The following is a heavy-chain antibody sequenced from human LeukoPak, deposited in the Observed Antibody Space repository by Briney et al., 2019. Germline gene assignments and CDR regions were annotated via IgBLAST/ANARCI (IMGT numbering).Heavy chain of an antibody. CDR3: ARQYGPGYSSTWYFDY. V-gene: IGHV4-39*01. J-gene: IGHJ4*02. CDR2: IYDNGNT. Sequence: SETLCLTCTVSGGSISSSAYSWGWIRQPPGKGFDWIGNIYDNGNTYYNPSLKSRVTISVDTSKNQFSLQLNSVTAADTAVYYCARQYGPGYSSTWYFDYWDQGTLVTVSS. D-gene: IGHD6-13*01. CDR1: GGSISSSAYS.